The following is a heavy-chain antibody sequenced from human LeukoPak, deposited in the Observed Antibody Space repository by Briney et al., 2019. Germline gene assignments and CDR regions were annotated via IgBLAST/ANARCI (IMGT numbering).Heavy chain of an antibody. J-gene: IGHJ4*02. V-gene: IGHV4-30-4*01. Sequence: SETLSLTCTVSGGSISSGDYYWSWIRQPPGEGLEWIGYIYYSGSTYYNPSLKSRVTISVDTSKNQFSLKLSSVTAADTAVYYCARGLGYDSSFDYWGQGTLVTVSS. CDR3: ARGLGYDSSFDY. CDR2: IYYSGST. D-gene: IGHD3-22*01. CDR1: GGSISSGDYY.